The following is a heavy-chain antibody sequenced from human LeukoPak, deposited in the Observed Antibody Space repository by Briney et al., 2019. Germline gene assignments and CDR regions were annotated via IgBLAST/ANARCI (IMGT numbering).Heavy chain of an antibody. Sequence: SETLSLTCTVSGGSISSYYWSWIRQPPGKGLEWIGYIYYSGSTNYNPSLKSRVTISVDTSKNQFSLKLTSVTAADTAVYYCARSFGSGTYSLGFWGQGTLVTVSS. CDR3: ARSFGSGTYSLGF. CDR1: GGSISSYY. CDR2: IYYSGST. J-gene: IGHJ4*02. V-gene: IGHV4-59*01. D-gene: IGHD3-10*01.